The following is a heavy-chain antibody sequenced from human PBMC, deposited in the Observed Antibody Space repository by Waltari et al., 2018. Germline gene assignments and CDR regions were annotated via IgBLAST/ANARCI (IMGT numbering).Heavy chain of an antibody. D-gene: IGHD3-22*01. CDR1: GGSISSGGYY. CDR2: IYYRWST. Sequence: QVQLQESGPGLVKPSQTLSLTCTVSGGSISSGGYYWSWIRQHPGKGLEWSVYIYYRWSTYYNPSLMSRVTISVDTSKNQCSRKVSSVTAADSAVYYCARTYYDSSGYYLDKNWFDPWGQGTLVTVSS. CDR3: ARTYYDSSGYYLDKNWFDP. J-gene: IGHJ5*02. V-gene: IGHV4-31*03.